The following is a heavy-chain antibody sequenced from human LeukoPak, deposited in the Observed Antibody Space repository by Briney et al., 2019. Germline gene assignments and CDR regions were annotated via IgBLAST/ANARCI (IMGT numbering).Heavy chain of an antibody. D-gene: IGHD5-12*01. CDR3: ARGRHPGPTWISEY. Sequence: ASVKVSCKASEYTFTSYDINWVRQATGQGLEWMGWMNPNSGNTGYAQKFQGRVTMTTNTSISTAYMELSSLTFEDTAVYYCARGRHPGPTWISEYWGQETLVTVSS. CDR2: MNPNSGNT. V-gene: IGHV1-8*01. CDR1: EYTFTSYD. J-gene: IGHJ4*02.